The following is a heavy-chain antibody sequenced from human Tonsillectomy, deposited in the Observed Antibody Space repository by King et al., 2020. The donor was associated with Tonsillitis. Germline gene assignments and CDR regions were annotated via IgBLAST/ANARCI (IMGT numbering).Heavy chain of an antibody. D-gene: IGHD5-12*01. CDR2: IKQDGSEK. CDR1: GFTFSSYW. V-gene: IGHV3-7*01. J-gene: IGHJ6*02. CDR3: ARDSRSHGYSGYEYYYYYYGMDV. Sequence: VQLVESGGGLVQPGGSLRLSCAASGFTFSSYWMSWVRQAPGKGLEWVANIKQDGSEKYYVDSVKGRFTISRDNAKNSLYLQMNSLRAEDTAVYYCARDSRSHGYSGYEYYYYYYGMDVWGQGTTVTVSS.